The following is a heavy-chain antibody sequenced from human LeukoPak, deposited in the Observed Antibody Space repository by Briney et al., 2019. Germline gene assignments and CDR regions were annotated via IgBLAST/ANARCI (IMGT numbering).Heavy chain of an antibody. CDR3: ARQTGSGLFILP. Sequence: SETLSLTCTVSGGSISSGSYYWGWIRQPPGKGLEWIGSIYYTGNTYYNPSLKSRVTISIDTSKNQISLRLTSVTATDTAIYYCARQTGSGLFILPGGQGTLVTVSS. CDR2: IYYTGNT. D-gene: IGHD3/OR15-3a*01. J-gene: IGHJ4*02. CDR1: GGSISSGSYY. V-gene: IGHV4-39*01.